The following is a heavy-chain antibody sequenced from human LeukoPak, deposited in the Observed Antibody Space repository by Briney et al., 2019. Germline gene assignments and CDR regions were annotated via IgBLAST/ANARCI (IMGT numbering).Heavy chain of an antibody. V-gene: IGHV4-39*01. D-gene: IGHD6-13*01. CDR2: IYYSGST. CDR3: ARHLGYSSSWALDY. J-gene: IGHJ4*02. CDR1: GGSISSSSYY. Sequence: SETLSLTCTVSGGSISSSSYYWGWIRQPPGKGLEWIGSIYYSGSTYYNPSLKSRVTISVDTSKNQFSLKLSSVTAADTAVYYCARHLGYSSSWALDYWGQGTLVTVSS.